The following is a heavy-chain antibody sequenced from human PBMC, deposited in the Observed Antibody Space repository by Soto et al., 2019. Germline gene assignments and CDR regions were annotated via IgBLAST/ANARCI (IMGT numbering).Heavy chain of an antibody. Sequence: SETLSLTCTVSGGSVSSGSYYWSWIQQPPGKGLEWIGYIYYSGSTNYNPSLKSRVTISGDTSKNQFSLRRSSVTAADTAVYYCARDVSSSWTPYYGIDVWCQATTVT. CDR2: IYYSGST. J-gene: IGHJ6*02. CDR3: ARDVSSSWTPYYGIDV. V-gene: IGHV4-61*01. D-gene: IGHD6-13*01. CDR1: GGSVSSGSYY.